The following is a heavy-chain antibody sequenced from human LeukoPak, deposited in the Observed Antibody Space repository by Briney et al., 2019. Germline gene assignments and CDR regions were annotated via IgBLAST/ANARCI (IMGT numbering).Heavy chain of an antibody. CDR1: GGTFSSYA. CDR3: ARALTYYDSRGDAFDI. D-gene: IGHD3-22*01. V-gene: IGHV1-69*04. Sequence: ASVKVSCKASGGTFSSYAISWVRQAPGQGLEWMGRIIPILGIANYAQKFQGRVTITADKSTSTAYMELSSLRSEDTAVYYCARALTYYDSRGDAFDIWGQGTMVTVSS. J-gene: IGHJ3*02. CDR2: IIPILGIA.